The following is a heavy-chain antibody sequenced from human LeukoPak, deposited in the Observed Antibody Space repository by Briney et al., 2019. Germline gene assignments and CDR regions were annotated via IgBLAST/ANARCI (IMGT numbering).Heavy chain of an antibody. CDR2: ISAYNGST. D-gene: IGHD3-22*01. CDR1: GYTFTSYG. V-gene: IGHV1-18*01. Sequence: ASVKVSCKASGYTFTSYGIGWVRQAPGQGLEWMGWISAYNGSTNYAQKLQGRVTITTDTSTSTAYMELRSLRSDDTAVYYCARTDYYDSIMDVWGQGTTVTVSS. J-gene: IGHJ6*02. CDR3: ARTDYYDSIMDV.